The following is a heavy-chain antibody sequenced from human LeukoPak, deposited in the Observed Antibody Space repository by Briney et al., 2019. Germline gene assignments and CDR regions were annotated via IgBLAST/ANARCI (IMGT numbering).Heavy chain of an antibody. D-gene: IGHD6-19*01. J-gene: IGHJ3*02. CDR3: ARESSGFNGGAFDI. Sequence: SETLSLTCTASGFSFSSYYWSWIRQPPGKGLEWIGYIYYSGSTTYNPALKTRVTISVDTSKHQFTLKLSSVTAADTAVYYCARESSGFNGGAFDIWGQRTMVTVSS. CDR1: GFSFSSYY. CDR2: IYYSGST. V-gene: IGHV4-59*01.